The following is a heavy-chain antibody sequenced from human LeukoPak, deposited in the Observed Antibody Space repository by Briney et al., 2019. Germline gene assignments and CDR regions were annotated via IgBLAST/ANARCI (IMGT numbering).Heavy chain of an antibody. D-gene: IGHD2-2*01. V-gene: IGHV1-2*02. CDR3: ATGYCSSTSCSYYYDY. Sequence: SVKVSCKASGYTFTGYYMHWVRQAPGQGLEWMGWINPNSGGTNYAQKFRDRVTMTRDTSISTASMELSRLRSDDTAVYYCATGYCSSTSCSYYYDYWGREPWSPSPQ. J-gene: IGHJ4*02. CDR1: GYTFTGYY. CDR2: INPNSGGT.